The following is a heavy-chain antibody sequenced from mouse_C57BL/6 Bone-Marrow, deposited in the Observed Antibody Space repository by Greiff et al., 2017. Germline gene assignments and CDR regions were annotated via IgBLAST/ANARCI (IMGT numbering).Heavy chain of an antibody. J-gene: IGHJ3*01. CDR2: INPNNGGT. CDR1: GYTFTDYY. V-gene: IGHV1-26*01. CDR3: ARWRYYGSSPWFAY. D-gene: IGHD1-1*01. Sequence: EVQLQQSGPELVKPGASVKISCKASGYTFTDYYMNWVKQSHGKSLEWIGDINPNNGGTSYNQKFKGKATLTVDKSSSTAYMELRSLTSEDSAVYDCARWRYYGSSPWFAYWGQGTLVTVSA.